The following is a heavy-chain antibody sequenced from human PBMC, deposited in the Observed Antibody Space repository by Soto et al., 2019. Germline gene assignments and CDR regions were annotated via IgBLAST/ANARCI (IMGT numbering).Heavy chain of an antibody. CDR1: GYTFTSYG. Sequence: QVQLVQSGAEVKKPGASVKVSCKASGYTFTSYGISWVRQAPGQGLEWMGWISAYNGNTNYAQKLQGRVTVTTDTSTSTAYMELRSLRSDDTAVYYCARDTGFWTSYYYYYGMDVWGQGTTVTVSS. CDR2: ISAYNGNT. J-gene: IGHJ6*02. CDR3: ARDTGFWTSYYYYYGMDV. V-gene: IGHV1-18*01. D-gene: IGHD3-3*01.